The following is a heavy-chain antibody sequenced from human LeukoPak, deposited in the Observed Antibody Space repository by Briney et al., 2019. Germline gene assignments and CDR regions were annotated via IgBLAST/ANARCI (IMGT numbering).Heavy chain of an antibody. V-gene: IGHV4-59*01. CDR3: ARSYSSGPFDL. Sequence: SETLSLTCTVSGGSISSYYWSWIRQPPGKGLEWIAYLFYSGSTDYNASLKSRVTISLDTSNNQFSLKLRSMTAADTAVYYCARSYSSGPFDLWGQGTLVIASS. CDR1: GGSISSYY. J-gene: IGHJ4*02. D-gene: IGHD6-19*01. CDR2: LFYSGST.